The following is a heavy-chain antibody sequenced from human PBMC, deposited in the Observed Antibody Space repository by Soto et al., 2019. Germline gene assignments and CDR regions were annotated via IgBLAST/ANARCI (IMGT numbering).Heavy chain of an antibody. D-gene: IGHD6-13*01. CDR1: GFTFDDYA. CDR3: AKQRGGGSSWYGLDY. J-gene: IGHJ4*02. V-gene: IGHV3-9*01. CDR2: ISWNSGSI. Sequence: DVQLVESGGGLVQPGRSLRLSCAASGFTFDDYAMHWVRQAPGKGLEWVSGISWNSGSIGYADSVKGRFTISRDNAKNSLYLQMNSLRAEDTALYYCAKQRGGGSSWYGLDYWGQGTLVTVSS.